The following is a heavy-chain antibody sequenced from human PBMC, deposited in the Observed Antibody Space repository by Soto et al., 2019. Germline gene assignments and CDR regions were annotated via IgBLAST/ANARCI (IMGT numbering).Heavy chain of an antibody. Sequence: ASVKVSCKVSGYTLTELSMHWVRQAPGQGLEWMGGFDPEDGETIYAQKFQGRVTMTEDTSTDTAYMELSSLRSEDTAVYYCATDIAAAGTGTGGWFDPWGQGTLVTVSA. D-gene: IGHD6-13*01. CDR2: FDPEDGET. J-gene: IGHJ5*02. V-gene: IGHV1-24*01. CDR1: GYTLTELS. CDR3: ATDIAAAGTGTGGWFDP.